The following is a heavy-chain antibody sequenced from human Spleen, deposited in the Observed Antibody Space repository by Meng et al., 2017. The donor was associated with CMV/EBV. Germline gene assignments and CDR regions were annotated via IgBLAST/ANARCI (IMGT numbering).Heavy chain of an antibody. Sequence: HWVRQATGKGLEWVSGIGTAGDTNYPGPVKGRFTISRDNAKNSLYLQMNSLRAEDTAVYYCARDGGARGSYYYYYGMDVWGQGTTVTVSS. V-gene: IGHV3-13*01. J-gene: IGHJ6*02. CDR3: ARDGGARGSYYYYYGMDV. CDR2: IGTAGDT. D-gene: IGHD3-10*01.